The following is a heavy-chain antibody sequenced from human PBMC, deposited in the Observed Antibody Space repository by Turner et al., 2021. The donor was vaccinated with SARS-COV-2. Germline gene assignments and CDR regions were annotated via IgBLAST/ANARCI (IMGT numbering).Heavy chain of an antibody. CDR1: GYTLPELP. D-gene: IGHD5-12*01. V-gene: IGHV1-24*01. CDR2: FDPDDGER. CDR3: GTWRDGYNWGAFHN. J-gene: IGHJ3*02. Sequence: QVQLVQSGAVVQKPGASVMVSCKFSGYTLPELPMHWVRQAAGKGLEWMKGFDPDDGERINAQKVKGKVTMTEDMNTDTAYMELGSPRSEDTAIDYCGTWRDGYNWGAFHNWGQGTMVTVSS.